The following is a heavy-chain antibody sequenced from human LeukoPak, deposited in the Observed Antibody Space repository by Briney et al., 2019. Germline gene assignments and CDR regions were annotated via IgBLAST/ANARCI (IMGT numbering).Heavy chain of an antibody. Sequence: GTSLRLSCAASGFTFSNYAMSWVRQAPGKGLEWVSAITGSDGTTYYADSVKGRFTISRDNSKNTLYLQMNSLRAEDTAVYYCVKWGDYDILTGYYVSDYWGQGTLVTVSS. V-gene: IGHV3-23*01. CDR3: VKWGDYDILTGYYVSDY. CDR2: ITGSDGTT. CDR1: GFTFSNYA. D-gene: IGHD3-9*01. J-gene: IGHJ4*02.